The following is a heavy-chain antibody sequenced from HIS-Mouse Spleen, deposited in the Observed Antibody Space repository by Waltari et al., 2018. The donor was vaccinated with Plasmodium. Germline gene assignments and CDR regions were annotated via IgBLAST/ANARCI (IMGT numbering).Heavy chain of an antibody. J-gene: IGHJ4*02. V-gene: IGHV3-30*18. D-gene: IGHD3-3*01. Sequence: QVQLVESGGGVVQPGRSLRLSCAASGFTFSSYGMHWVRQAPGKGLEWGEGISYDESNKYYADSVKGRFTISRDNSKNTLYLQMNSLRAEDTAVYYCAKEVLGYYDFWSRPDYWGQGTLVTVSS. CDR2: ISYDESNK. CDR3: AKEVLGYYDFWSRPDY. CDR1: GFTFSSYG.